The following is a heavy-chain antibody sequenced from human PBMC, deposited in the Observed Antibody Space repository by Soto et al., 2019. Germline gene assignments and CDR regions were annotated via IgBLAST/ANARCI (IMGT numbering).Heavy chain of an antibody. V-gene: IGHV4-39*01. D-gene: IGHD3-10*01. CDR1: GDSISSNNYH. CDR2: MYHSGNT. J-gene: IGHJ4*02. CDR3: ARHRGPTGPNY. Sequence: QLQLQESGPGLVKPSETLSLTCTVSGDSISSNNYHWGWIRQPPGKGLEWIGSMYHSGNTYHNPSLKSRVTISVDTSKNQFSLNLRSVTAADTAVYYCARHRGPTGPNYWGQGILVTVSS.